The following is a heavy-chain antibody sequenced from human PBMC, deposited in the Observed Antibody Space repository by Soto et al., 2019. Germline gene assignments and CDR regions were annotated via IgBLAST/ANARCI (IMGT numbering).Heavy chain of an antibody. V-gene: IGHV1-2*02. CDR1: VFSVDTTYC. J-gene: IGHJ4*01. CDR3: GSPRSGPSPDVGH. CDR2: INPNSGDT. D-gene: IGHD2-15*01. Sequence: ASVKVSCKASVFSVDTTYCIHWVRRAPGQGLEWMGSINPNSGDTNYAQNFQGRVTMTRDTSISTAYMEVSSLTSDDTAVYYCGSPRSGPSPDVGHWGHGTVVTVSS.